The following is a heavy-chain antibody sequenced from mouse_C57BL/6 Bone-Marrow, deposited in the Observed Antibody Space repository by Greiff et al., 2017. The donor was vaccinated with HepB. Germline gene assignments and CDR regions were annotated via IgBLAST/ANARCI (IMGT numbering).Heavy chain of an antibody. CDR2: IDPENGDT. J-gene: IGHJ3*01. Sequence: EVQLQQSGAELVRPGASVKLSCTASGFNIKADYMHWVKQRPEQGLEWIGWIDPENGDTEYASKFPGEATIAADTSSNPAYLQLSRLTSEDTAVYCGTTGLRRRTWCAYWGQGTLVTGSA. CDR1: GFNIKADY. D-gene: IGHD2-2*01. V-gene: IGHV14-4*01. CDR3: TTGLRRRTWCAY.